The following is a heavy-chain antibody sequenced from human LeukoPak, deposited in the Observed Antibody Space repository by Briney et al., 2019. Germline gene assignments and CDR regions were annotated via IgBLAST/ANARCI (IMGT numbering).Heavy chain of an antibody. J-gene: IGHJ4*02. D-gene: IGHD3-9*01. CDR3: ARSGYYDILTGYYNYFDY. CDR1: GGTFSSYA. Sequence: ASVKVSCKASGGTFSSYAISWVRQAPGQGLEWMGGIIPIFGTANYAQKFQGRVTITTDGSASTAYMELSSLRSEDTAVYYCARSGYYDILTGYYNYFDYWGQGTLVTVSS. V-gene: IGHV1-69*05. CDR2: IIPIFGTA.